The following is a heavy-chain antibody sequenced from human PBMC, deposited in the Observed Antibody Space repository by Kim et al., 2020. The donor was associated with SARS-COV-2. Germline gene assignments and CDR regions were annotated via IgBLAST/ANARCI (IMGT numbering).Heavy chain of an antibody. D-gene: IGHD3-22*01. CDR3: AWRTYYYDSSGYYFFFDYGMDV. Sequence: SVKVSCKASGGTFSSYAISCVRQAPGQRLEWMGGIIPIFGTANYAQKFQGRVTITADESTSTAYMELSSLRSEDTAVYYCAWRTYYYDSSGYYFFFDYGMDVWGQGTTVTVSS. J-gene: IGHJ6*02. CDR2: IIPIFGTA. V-gene: IGHV1-69*13. CDR1: GGTFSSYA.